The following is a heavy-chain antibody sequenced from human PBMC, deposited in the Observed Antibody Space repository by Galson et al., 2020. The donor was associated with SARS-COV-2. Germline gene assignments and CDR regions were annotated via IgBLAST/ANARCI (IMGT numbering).Heavy chain of an antibody. J-gene: IGHJ4*02. CDR2: IFFDGSEK. Sequence: GESLKISCAASGFTISDHAMHWVRQAPGKGLERVAQIFFDGSEKYYGDSVRGRFTISRDSSKNTVYLQMNNLRVDDTAVYYCARDGQSSRGWAFDYWGQGTLLTVSS. D-gene: IGHD6-19*01. CDR1: GFTISDHA. V-gene: IGHV3-33*01. CDR3: ARDGQSSRGWAFDY.